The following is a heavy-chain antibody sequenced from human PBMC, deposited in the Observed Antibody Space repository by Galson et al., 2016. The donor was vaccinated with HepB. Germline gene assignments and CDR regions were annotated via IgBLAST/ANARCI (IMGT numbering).Heavy chain of an antibody. Sequence: SLRLSCAASGFTFSDYYMTWIRQAPGKGLEWVSYISGSSHHTNYADSVKGRVIISRDNAKNSVFLEMNSLRAEDTAVYYCAREMKHDYGMDVWGQGTTVTVSS. CDR3: AREMKHDYGMDV. CDR1: GFTFSDYY. J-gene: IGHJ6*02. CDR2: ISGSSHHT. V-gene: IGHV3-11*06.